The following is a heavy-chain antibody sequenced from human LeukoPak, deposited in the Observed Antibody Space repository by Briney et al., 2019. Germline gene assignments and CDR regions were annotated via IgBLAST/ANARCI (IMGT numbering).Heavy chain of an antibody. CDR2: IYTSGST. D-gene: IGHD3-22*01. CDR1: GGSISSGSYY. V-gene: IGHV4-61*02. Sequence: PSETLSLTCTVSGGSISSGSYYWSWIRQPAGKGLEWIGRIYTSGSTNYNPSLKSRVTISVDTSKNQFSLKLSSVTAADTAVYYCARDPYYDSREPYYFDYWGQGTLVTVSS. J-gene: IGHJ4*02. CDR3: ARDPYYDSREPYYFDY.